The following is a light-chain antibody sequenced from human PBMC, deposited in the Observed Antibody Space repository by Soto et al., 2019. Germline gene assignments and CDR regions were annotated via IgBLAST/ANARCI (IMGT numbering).Light chain of an antibody. CDR1: QSVTRD. CDR3: QQYRT. V-gene: IGKV3-15*01. J-gene: IGKJ1*01. CDR2: GAS. Sequence: EILVTQSPATLSVSPGERVSLSCRASQSVTRDLAWYQQKPGQAPRLLIYGASTRAPGIPARFSGSGSGTEFTLTISSLQSEDFAIYYCQQYRTFGQGTRVEIK.